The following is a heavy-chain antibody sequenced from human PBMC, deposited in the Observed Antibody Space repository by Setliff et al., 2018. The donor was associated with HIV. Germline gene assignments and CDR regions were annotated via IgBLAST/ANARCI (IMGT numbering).Heavy chain of an antibody. CDR2: IGYDGSNK. Sequence: GGSLRLSCAASGFTFSSYGMHWVRQAPGKGLEWVALIGYDGSNKHYVDSVKGRFTISRDNSKNTLYLQMNSLRAEDTAVYYCAKDKYRGGYFDYWGQGTLVTVSS. CDR1: GFTFSSYG. V-gene: IGHV3-30*02. J-gene: IGHJ4*02. CDR3: AKDKYRGGYFDY. D-gene: IGHD1-26*01.